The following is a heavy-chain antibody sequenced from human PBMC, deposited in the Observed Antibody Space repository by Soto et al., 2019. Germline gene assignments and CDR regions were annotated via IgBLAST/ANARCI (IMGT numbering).Heavy chain of an antibody. D-gene: IGHD3-16*02. CDR1: GGSISSSSYY. CDR3: ARGDYVWGSYRFGLDP. V-gene: IGHV4-39*01. CDR2: IYYSGST. J-gene: IGHJ5*02. Sequence: PSETLSLTCTVSGGSISSSSYYWGWIRQPPGKGLEWIGSIYYSGSTYYNPSLKSRVTISVDTSKNQFSLKLSSVTAADTAVYYCARGDYVWGSYRFGLDPWGQGTLVTVSS.